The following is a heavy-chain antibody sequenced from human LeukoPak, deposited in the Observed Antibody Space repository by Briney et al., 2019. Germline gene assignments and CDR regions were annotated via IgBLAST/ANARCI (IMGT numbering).Heavy chain of an antibody. J-gene: IGHJ6*02. CDR3: ARVGPAAHSLRFLEWSPMHGMDV. CDR2: ISSSSSYI. V-gene: IGHV3-21*01. CDR1: GLTFSSYS. D-gene: IGHD3-3*01. Sequence: GGSLRLSCAASGLTFSSYSMNWVRQAPGKGLEWVSSISSSSSYIYYADSVKGRFTISRDNAKNSLYLQMNSLRAEDTAVYYCARVGPAAHSLRFLEWSPMHGMDVWGQGTTVTVSS.